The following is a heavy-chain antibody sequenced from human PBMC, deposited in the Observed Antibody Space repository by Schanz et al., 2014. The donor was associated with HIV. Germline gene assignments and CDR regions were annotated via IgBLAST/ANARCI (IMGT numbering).Heavy chain of an antibody. V-gene: IGHV3-74*01. CDR3: AKDSTYDILAGYYKGGNWFDP. CDR1: GFTFSRYW. CDR2: IETDGSGT. J-gene: IGHJ5*02. D-gene: IGHD3-9*01. Sequence: EMQLVQSGGGLVQPGGSLRLSCAASGFTFSRYWMHWVRQVPGKGLVWVSRIETDGSGTSYADSVRGRFTISRDNSKNALYLQMNSLRAEDTAVYYCAKDSTYDILAGYYKGGNWFDPWGQGTLVTVSS.